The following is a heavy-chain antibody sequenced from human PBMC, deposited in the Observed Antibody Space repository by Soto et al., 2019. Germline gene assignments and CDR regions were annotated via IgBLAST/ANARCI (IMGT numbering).Heavy chain of an antibody. Sequence: GGSLRLSCAASGFSVSMKYMSSVRQAPAKGLEWVAVLYTGGTIFYTDSVKGRFTISGDSSENTLYLQMNNLTVDNTDVYYCARGCGGGSCYSDWDYWGQGTLVTVS. CDR3: ARGCGGGSCYSDWDY. CDR1: GFSVSMKY. V-gene: IGHV3-53*01. J-gene: IGHJ1*01. CDR2: LYTGGTI. D-gene: IGHD2-21*02.